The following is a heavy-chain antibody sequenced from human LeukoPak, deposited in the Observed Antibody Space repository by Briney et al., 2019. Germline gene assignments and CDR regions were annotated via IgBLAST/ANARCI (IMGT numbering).Heavy chain of an antibody. CDR1: GGSISSGGYY. CDR2: IYYSMTT. D-gene: IGHD5-18*01. Sequence: SQTLSLTCTVSGGSISSGGYYWSWIRQHPGKGLEWIRYIYYSMTTYYNPSLKSRVTISVDTSKNQFSLKLTSVTAADTAVYYCARDRGGYNYGYGFDYWGQGTLVTVSS. V-gene: IGHV4-31*03. J-gene: IGHJ4*02. CDR3: ARDRGGYNYGYGFDY.